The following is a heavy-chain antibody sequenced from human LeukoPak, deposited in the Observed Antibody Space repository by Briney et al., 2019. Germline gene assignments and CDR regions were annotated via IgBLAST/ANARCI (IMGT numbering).Heavy chain of an antibody. CDR3: ARARSEYYDFWSGYDY. J-gene: IGHJ4*02. D-gene: IGHD3-3*01. V-gene: IGHV1-69*04. Sequence: GASVKVSCKASGGTFSSYAISWVRQAPGQGLELMGRIIPIFGIANYAQKFQGRVTITADKSTSTAYMELSSLRSEDTAVYYCARARSEYYDFWSGYDYWGQGTLVTVSS. CDR2: IIPIFGIA. CDR1: GGTFSSYA.